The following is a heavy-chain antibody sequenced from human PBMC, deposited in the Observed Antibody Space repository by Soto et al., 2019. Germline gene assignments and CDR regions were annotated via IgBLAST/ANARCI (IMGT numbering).Heavy chain of an antibody. V-gene: IGHV3-23*01. J-gene: IGHJ4*02. CDR1: ALRLRNFA. Sequence: GGSLRLSCAASALRLRNFAMNWVRQAQGKGLEWISTISGGGDNTYYADSVRGRFTVSRDDSKNTVYLQMNSLRVEDTALYYCAKDESTGYVEFYWGLGTLVTVSS. CDR3: AKDESTGYVEFY. CDR2: ISGGGDNT. D-gene: IGHD3-22*01.